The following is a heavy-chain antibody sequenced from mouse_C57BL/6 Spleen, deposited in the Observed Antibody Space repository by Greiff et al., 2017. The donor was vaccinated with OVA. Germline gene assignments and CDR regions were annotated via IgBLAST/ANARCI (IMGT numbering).Heavy chain of an antibody. Sequence: QVQLQQPGAELVKPGASVKLSCKASGYTFTSYWMHWVKQRPGQGLEWIGMIHPNSGSTNYNEKFKSKATLTVDKSSSTAYMQLSSLTSEDSAVYYSARKSDTTVVATRGYAMDYWGQGTSVTVSS. J-gene: IGHJ4*01. CDR2: IHPNSGST. CDR3: ARKSDTTVVATRGYAMDY. V-gene: IGHV1-64*01. CDR1: GYTFTSYW. D-gene: IGHD1-1*01.